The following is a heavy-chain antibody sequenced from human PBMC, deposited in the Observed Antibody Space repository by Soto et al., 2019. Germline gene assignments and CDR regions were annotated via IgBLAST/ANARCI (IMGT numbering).Heavy chain of an antibody. CDR3: ARVGRYCISTSCYVWFDP. D-gene: IGHD2-2*01. J-gene: IGHJ5*02. CDR1: GGSISSYY. V-gene: IGHV4-59*01. CDR2: IYYSGST. Sequence: PSETLSLTCTVSGGSISSYYWSWIRQPPGKGLEWIGYIYYSGSTNYNPSLKSRVTISVDTSKNQFSLKLSSVTAADTAVYYCARVGRYCISTSCYVWFDPWGQGTLVTVSS.